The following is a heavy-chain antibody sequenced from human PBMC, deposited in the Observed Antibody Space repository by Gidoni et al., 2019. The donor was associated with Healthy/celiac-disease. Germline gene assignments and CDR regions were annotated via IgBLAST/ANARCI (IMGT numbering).Heavy chain of an antibody. D-gene: IGHD3-3*01. CDR3: ARTERLEWLLDAFDI. Sequence: EVQVLESGGGVVQPGGSLRLSRAGSGFPFRSSAMSWVLQGTGKGLGWVSASSGSVGSTYYADSVKGRFTISRDNSKNTLYLQMNSVRAEDTAVYYCARTERLEWLLDAFDIWGQGTMVTVSS. CDR1: GFPFRSSA. V-gene: IGHV3-23*01. J-gene: IGHJ3*02. CDR2: SSGSVGST.